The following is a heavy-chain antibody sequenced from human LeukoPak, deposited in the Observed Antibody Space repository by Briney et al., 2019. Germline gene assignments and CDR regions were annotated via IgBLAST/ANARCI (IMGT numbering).Heavy chain of an antibody. CDR3: ARLIAAAGTYYYYYGMDV. CDR2: INPSGGRT. J-gene: IGHJ6*02. CDR1: GYTFTSYY. V-gene: IGHV1-46*01. Sequence: ASVKVSCKASGYTFTSYYMHWVRQAPGQGLEWMGIINPSGGRTSYAQKFQGRVTMTRDTSISTAYMELSSLRSEDTAVYYCARLIAAAGTYYYYYGMDVWGQGTTVTVSS. D-gene: IGHD6-13*01.